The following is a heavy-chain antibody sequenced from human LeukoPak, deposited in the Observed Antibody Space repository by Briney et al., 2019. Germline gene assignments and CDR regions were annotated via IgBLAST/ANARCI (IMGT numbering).Heavy chain of an antibody. D-gene: IGHD6-19*01. J-gene: IGHJ4*02. CDR1: GFTFSRSS. V-gene: IGHV3-48*01. CDR2: IDRDSSIT. CDR3: ATYDSGWYLTY. Sequence: PGGSPRLSCAASGFTFSRSSMNWVRQAPGKGLEWVSFIDRDSSITYYADSVRGRFIISRDNARNSLFLQMNSLRAEDTAVYFCATYDSGWYLTYWGQGTLVTVSS.